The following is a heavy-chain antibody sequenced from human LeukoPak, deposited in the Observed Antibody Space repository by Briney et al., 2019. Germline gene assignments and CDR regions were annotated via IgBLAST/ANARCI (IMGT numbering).Heavy chain of an antibody. CDR1: GYTFTGYY. Sequence: ASVKVSCKASGYTFTGYYMYWVRQAPGQGLEWMGWINPNSGDTNYAQRFQGRVTMTRDTSISTAYMDLSRMTSDDTAVYYCARVRPRIDGSGTSHLRLYYFDYWGQGTLVTVSS. CDR2: INPNSGDT. CDR3: ARVRPRIDGSGTSHLRLYYFDY. D-gene: IGHD3-10*01. V-gene: IGHV1-2*02. J-gene: IGHJ4*02.